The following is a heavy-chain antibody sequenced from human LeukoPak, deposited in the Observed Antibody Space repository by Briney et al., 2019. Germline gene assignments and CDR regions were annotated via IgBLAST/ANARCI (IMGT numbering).Heavy chain of an antibody. V-gene: IGHV4-59*08. CDR2: IYYSGNT. D-gene: IGHD3-10*01. CDR1: GGSFSIYY. J-gene: IGHJ3*02. Sequence: SETLSLTCTVSGGSFSIYYWSWIRQPPGKGLEWIGYIYYSGNTNYYPSLKSRVTMSVDTSKNQFSLKLNSVTAADTAVYYCSRHGGITMFRVLLSAFDIWGQGTMVTVSS. CDR3: SRHGGITMFRVLLSAFDI.